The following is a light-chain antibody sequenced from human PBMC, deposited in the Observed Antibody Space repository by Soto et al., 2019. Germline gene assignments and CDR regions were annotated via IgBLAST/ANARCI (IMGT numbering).Light chain of an antibody. V-gene: IGKV4-1*01. CDR2: WAS. J-gene: IGKJ1*01. CDR1: QSVLYSSNNKNY. CDR3: QQYYSTPLT. Sequence: DIVMTQSPDSLAVSLGERATINCKSSQSVLYSSNNKNYLAWYQQKPGQPPKLLIYWASTRESGVPDRFSGSGSGTDFPLTISSLQAEDVAVYCCQQYYSTPLTFGQGTKVEIK.